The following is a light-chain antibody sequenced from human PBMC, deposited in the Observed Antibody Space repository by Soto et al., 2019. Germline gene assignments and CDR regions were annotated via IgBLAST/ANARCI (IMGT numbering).Light chain of an antibody. Sequence: EIVLTQSPGTLSLSPGERATLSCRASQSVSSSYLAWYQQKPGQAPRLLIYGASSRATGIPDRFSGSGSGSDFTLTISRLEPEDFAVYYCEEDGSYPLTFGGGTKVEIK. CDR2: GAS. CDR3: EEDGSYPLT. V-gene: IGKV3-20*01. CDR1: QSVSSSY. J-gene: IGKJ4*01.